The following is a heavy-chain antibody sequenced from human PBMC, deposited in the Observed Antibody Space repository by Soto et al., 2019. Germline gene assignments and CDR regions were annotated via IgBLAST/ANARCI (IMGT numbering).Heavy chain of an antibody. CDR3: ARGLWGWGFDY. J-gene: IGHJ4*02. CDR2: IYYSGTT. Sequence: QMQLQESGPGLVKPSQTLSLTCSVSGGSISSGDYYWSWIRQHPGKGLEWIGYIYYSGTTYYNPSLKSRLIISVDTSKNQFSLKLSSVTAADTAVYYCARGLWGWGFDYWGQGTLVTVSS. CDR1: GGSISSGDYY. D-gene: IGHD7-27*01. V-gene: IGHV4-31*03.